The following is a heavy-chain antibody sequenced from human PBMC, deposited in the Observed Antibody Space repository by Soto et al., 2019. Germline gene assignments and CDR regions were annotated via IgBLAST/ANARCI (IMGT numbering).Heavy chain of an antibody. D-gene: IGHD5-18*01. V-gene: IGHV3-74*01. CDR3: ARGGYGAWYLDL. CDR1: GFTFSSYW. J-gene: IGHJ2*01. Sequence: EVQLVESGGGLVQPGGSLRLSCVVSGFTFSSYWMHWVRQAPGKGLVWVSRINSDGSRTNYADSVKGRFTLSRDNAENTLYLRMNSLRAEDTAVYYCARGGYGAWYLDLWGRGTLATVSS. CDR2: INSDGSRT.